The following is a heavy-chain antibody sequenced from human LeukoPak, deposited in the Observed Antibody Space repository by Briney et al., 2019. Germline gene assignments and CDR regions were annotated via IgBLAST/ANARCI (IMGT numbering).Heavy chain of an antibody. CDR1: GFIVRNYY. CDR2: IYSGGST. Sequence: GGSLRLSCAASGFIVRNYYLSWVRQAPGKGLEWVSVIYSGGSTYYADSVKGRFTISRDNSKNTLYLQMNSLRAEDTAVYYCARWANYYDSKFHYFDYWGQGTLVTVSS. J-gene: IGHJ4*02. D-gene: IGHD3-22*01. V-gene: IGHV3-66*01. CDR3: ARWANYYDSKFHYFDY.